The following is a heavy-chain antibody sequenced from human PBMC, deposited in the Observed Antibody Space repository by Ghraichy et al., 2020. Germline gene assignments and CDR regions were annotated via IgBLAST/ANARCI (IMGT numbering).Heavy chain of an antibody. J-gene: IGHJ5*02. D-gene: IGHD3-22*01. CDR3: ARGYGGYSPVNWFDP. CDR1: GLTVSSNY. Sequence: GGSLRLSCAASGLTVSSNYMSWVRQAPGKGLEWVSVIYSGGSTYYADSVKGRFTISRDNSKNTLYLQMNSLCAEDTAVYYCARGYGGYSPVNWFDPWGQGTLVTVSS. CDR2: IYSGGST. V-gene: IGHV3-66*02.